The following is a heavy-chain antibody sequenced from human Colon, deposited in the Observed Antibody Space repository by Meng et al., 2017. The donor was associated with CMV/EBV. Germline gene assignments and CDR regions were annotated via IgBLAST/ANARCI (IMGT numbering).Heavy chain of an antibody. J-gene: IGHJ5*02. CDR1: GFTFSSYA. CDR3: ARDEAP. V-gene: IGHV3-30*04. Sequence: QVQLEESGGGVVQPGTSLRLSCAASGFTFSSYAMHWVRQAPGKGLEWVAVISYDGTTKYYADSVKGRFTISRDNSKNTVYLQMNSLRGEDTAVYYCARDEAPWGQGTLVTVSS. CDR2: ISYDGTTK.